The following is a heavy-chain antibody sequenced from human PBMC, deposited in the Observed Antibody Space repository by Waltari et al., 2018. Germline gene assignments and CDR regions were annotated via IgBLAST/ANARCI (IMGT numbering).Heavy chain of an antibody. D-gene: IGHD5-18*01. Sequence: QVQLVQSGAEVKKPGSSVKVSCKASGGTFSSYTISWVRQAPGQVLEWMGRIIPILGIANYAQKFQGRVTITADKSTSTAYMELSSLRSEDTAVYYCAREGYRIKGAFDIWGQGTMVTVSS. V-gene: IGHV1-69*08. CDR3: AREGYRIKGAFDI. CDR2: IIPILGIA. CDR1: GGTFSSYT. J-gene: IGHJ3*02.